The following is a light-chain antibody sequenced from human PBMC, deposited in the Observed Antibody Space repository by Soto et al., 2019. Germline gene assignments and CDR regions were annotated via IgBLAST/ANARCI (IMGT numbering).Light chain of an antibody. CDR3: SSYPSRTNYV. Sequence: QSVLTQPASVSGSPGQSITISCTGTSIDIAPYNYVSWYQQHPGKAPKLIIYEVSYRPSGISDRFSGSKSGNTASLTISGLQAEDEADYYCSSYPSRTNYVFGNGTKVTVL. V-gene: IGLV2-14*01. J-gene: IGLJ1*01. CDR2: EVS. CDR1: SIDIAPYNY.